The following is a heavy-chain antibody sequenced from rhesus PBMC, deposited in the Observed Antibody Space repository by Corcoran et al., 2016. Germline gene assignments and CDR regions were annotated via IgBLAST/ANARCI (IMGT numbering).Heavy chain of an antibody. D-gene: IGHD4-29*01. J-gene: IGHJ4*01. CDR2: ISGSSGST. CDR1: GGSVSSSNW. CDR3: ARDWTDYGLDY. V-gene: IGHV4-65*01. Sequence: QVQLQESGPGLVKPSETLSLTCAVSGGSVSSSNWWSWIRQPPGKGLEWIGYISGSSGSTYYNPSLKNRVTISTDTSKNQFSLKLSSVTAADTAVYYCARDWTDYGLDYWGQGVLVTVSS.